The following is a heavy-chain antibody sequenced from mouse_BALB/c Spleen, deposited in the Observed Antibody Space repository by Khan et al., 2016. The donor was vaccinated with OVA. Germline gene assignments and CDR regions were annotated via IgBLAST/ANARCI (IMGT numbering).Heavy chain of an antibody. D-gene: IGHD6-1*01. CDR2: INPYNGGT. J-gene: IGHJ2*01. V-gene: IGHV1S136*01. CDR3: ARGSWQSDDFDY. Sequence: IQLVQSGPELVKPGASVKMSCKASGYIFTNYVLHWVQQKPGQGLEWIGYINPYNGGTKYNEKFKGKATLASDKSSITAYMELSSLTSEDSAVDYCARGSWQSDDFDYWGQGTTVTVSS. CDR1: GYIFTNYV.